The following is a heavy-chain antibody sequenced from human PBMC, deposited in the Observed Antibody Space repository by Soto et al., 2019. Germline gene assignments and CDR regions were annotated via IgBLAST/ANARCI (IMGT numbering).Heavy chain of an antibody. CDR3: AKDHGVVEWELLVVD. V-gene: IGHV3-30*18. CDR2: ISYDGSNK. D-gene: IGHD1-26*01. J-gene: IGHJ4*02. CDR1: GFTFSGYG. Sequence: QVQLVESGGGVVQPGRSLRLSCAASGFTFSGYGMHWVRQAPGKGLEWVAVISYDGSNKYYADSVKGRFTISRDNSKNTLYLQMNSLRAEDTAVYYCAKDHGVVEWELLVVDWGQGTLVTVSS.